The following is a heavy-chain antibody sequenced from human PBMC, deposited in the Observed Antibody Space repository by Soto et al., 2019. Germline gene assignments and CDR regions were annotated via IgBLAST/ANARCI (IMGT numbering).Heavy chain of an antibody. Sequence: SETLSLTCAVYGGSFSGYYWSWIRQPPGKGLEWIGEINHSGSTNYNPSLKSRVTISVDTSKNQFSLKLSSVTAADTALYYCARDKITGPSEYWGQGPLVNVSS. CDR2: INHSGST. CDR1: GGSFSGYY. CDR3: ARDKITGPSEY. D-gene: IGHD2-8*02. J-gene: IGHJ4*02. V-gene: IGHV4-34*01.